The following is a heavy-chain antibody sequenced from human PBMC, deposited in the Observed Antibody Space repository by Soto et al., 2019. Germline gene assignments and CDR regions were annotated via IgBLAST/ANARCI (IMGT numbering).Heavy chain of an antibody. V-gene: IGHV4-34*01. J-gene: IGHJ6*02. CDR1: GGSFSGYY. CDR3: ARLLSHSGSYYRGRDYYYYYGMDV. Sequence: QVQLQQWGAGLLKPSETLSLTCAVYGGSFSGYYWSWIRQPPGKGLEWIGEINHSGSTNYNPSRKSRVTISVDTSKNQFSLKLSSVTAADTAVYYCARLLSHSGSYYRGRDYYYYYGMDVWGQGTTVTVSS. CDR2: INHSGST. D-gene: IGHD3-10*01.